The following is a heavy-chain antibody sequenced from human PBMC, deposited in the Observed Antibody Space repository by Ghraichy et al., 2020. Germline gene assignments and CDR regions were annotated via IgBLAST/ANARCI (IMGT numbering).Heavy chain of an antibody. CDR1: GFTFSQNW. D-gene: IGHD1-1*01. V-gene: IGHV3-7*04. J-gene: IGHJ4*02. CDR2: IDEDGSEK. Sequence: LNISCAASGFTFSQNWMIWFRQAPGKGLEWVANIDEDGSEKNYVDSVKGRFTISRDNAKDSVYLQMDSLRVEDTAVYYCGKDLHWNQCDHWGQGALVTVSS. CDR3: GKDLHWNQCDH.